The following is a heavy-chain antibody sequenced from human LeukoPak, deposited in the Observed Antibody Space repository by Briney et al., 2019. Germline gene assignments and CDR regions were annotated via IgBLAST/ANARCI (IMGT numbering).Heavy chain of an antibody. D-gene: IGHD5-12*01. Sequence: GGSPRLSCAASGFTFSSYAMSWVRQAPGKGLEWVSAISGSGARTFYADSVKGRFTISRDNSKDTMDLQMNSLRVEDTAVYYCAKEGATEGPSSFDYWGQGTLVTASS. CDR2: ISGSGART. CDR1: GFTFSSYA. J-gene: IGHJ4*02. CDR3: AKEGATEGPSSFDY. V-gene: IGHV3-23*01.